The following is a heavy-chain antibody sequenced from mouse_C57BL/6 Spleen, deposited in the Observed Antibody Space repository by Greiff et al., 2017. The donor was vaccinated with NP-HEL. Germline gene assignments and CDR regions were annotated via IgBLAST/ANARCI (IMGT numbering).Heavy chain of an antibody. CDR3: ARLRLRYAMDD. D-gene: IGHD3-2*02. CDR2: IYIGNGYT. V-gene: IGHV1-58*01. CDR1: GYTFTSYG. J-gene: IGHJ4*01. Sequence: EVQLQQSGAELVRPGSSVKMSCKTSGYTFTSYGINWVKQRPGQGLEWIGYIYIGNGYTEYNATFKGKATLTSDPSSSTAYMQLSSLTSEDSASYCGARLRLRYAMDDWGKGTSVTVSS.